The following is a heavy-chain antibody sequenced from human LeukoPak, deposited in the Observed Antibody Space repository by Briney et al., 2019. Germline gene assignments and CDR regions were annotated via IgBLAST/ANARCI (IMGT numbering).Heavy chain of an antibody. J-gene: IGHJ4*02. CDR1: GGSISSYY. CDR2: IYYSGST. Sequence: SETLSLTCTVSGGSISSYYWSWIRQPPGKGLEWIGYIYYSGSTNYNPSLKSRVTISVDTSKNQFSLKLSSVTAADTAVYYCAREAMVRGVRAYNFDCWGQGTLVTVSS. CDR3: AREAMVRGVRAYNFDC. D-gene: IGHD3-10*01. V-gene: IGHV4-59*01.